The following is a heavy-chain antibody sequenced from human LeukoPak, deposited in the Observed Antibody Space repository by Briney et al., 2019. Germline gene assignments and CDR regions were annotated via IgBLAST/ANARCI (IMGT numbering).Heavy chain of an antibody. Sequence: GGSRRLSCAASGFTFNDYGMNWVRQAPGKGLEWVSTISNSGGSTYYADSVKGRFIISRDNSKNTLYLQMNSIRGEDTAAYYCAKLGDYGYWGQGTLVTVYS. V-gene: IGHV3-23*01. CDR2: ISNSGGST. CDR3: AKLGDYGY. J-gene: IGHJ4*02. D-gene: IGHD4-17*01. CDR1: GFTFNDYG.